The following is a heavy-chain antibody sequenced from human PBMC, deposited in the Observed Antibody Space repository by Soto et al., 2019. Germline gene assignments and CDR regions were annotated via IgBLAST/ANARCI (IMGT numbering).Heavy chain of an antibody. CDR2: ISGSGGST. Sequence: GGSLRFSCAASGFTFSSYAMSWVRQAPGKGLEWVSAISGSGGSTYYADSVKGRFTISRDNSKNTLYLQMNSLRAEDTAVYYCARGYDFWSGFPYYFDYWGQGTLVTISS. V-gene: IGHV3-23*01. D-gene: IGHD3-3*01. CDR3: ARGYDFWSGFPYYFDY. CDR1: GFTFSSYA. J-gene: IGHJ4*02.